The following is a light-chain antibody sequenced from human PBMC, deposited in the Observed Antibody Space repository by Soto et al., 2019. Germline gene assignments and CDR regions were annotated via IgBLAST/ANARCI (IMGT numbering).Light chain of an antibody. CDR2: GNS. J-gene: IGLJ2*01. V-gene: IGLV1-40*01. CDR1: SSNIGAGYD. CDR3: QSYDSSLSDVV. Sequence: QYALTQPPSVSGAPGQRVTISCTGSSSNIGAGYDVHWYQQLPGTAPKLLIYGNSNRPSGVPDRFSGSKSGTSASLAITGLQAEDEADYYCQSYDSSLSDVVFGGGTKLTVL.